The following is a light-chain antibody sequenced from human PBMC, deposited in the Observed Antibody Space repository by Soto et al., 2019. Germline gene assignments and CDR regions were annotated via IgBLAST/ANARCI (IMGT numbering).Light chain of an antibody. CDR2: DAS. J-gene: IGKJ4*01. V-gene: IGKV1-39*01. CDR3: QQSYSTLQIT. Sequence: DIQMTQSPASLSASVGDRVTITCRASQSISSYLNWYQQKPGKAPNLLIYDASSLQSGVPSRFSGSGYGTDFTLTISSLQPEDFATYYCQQSYSTLQITFGGGTKVEIK. CDR1: QSISSY.